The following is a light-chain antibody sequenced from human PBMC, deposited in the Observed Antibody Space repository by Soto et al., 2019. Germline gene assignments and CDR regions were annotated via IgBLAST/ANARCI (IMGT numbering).Light chain of an antibody. V-gene: IGLV2-23*02. CDR3: CSYVGSNIFYV. J-gene: IGLJ1*01. CDR2: KVT. Sequence: QSALTQPASVSGSPVQSITMSCTGTNSDLGTYNLVSLYQQHPGKAPKTIIYKVTKRPSGVSKRFSGPKSGNTASLTISGLQAEDEADYYCCSYVGSNIFYVFGTGTKVTVL. CDR1: NSDLGTYNL.